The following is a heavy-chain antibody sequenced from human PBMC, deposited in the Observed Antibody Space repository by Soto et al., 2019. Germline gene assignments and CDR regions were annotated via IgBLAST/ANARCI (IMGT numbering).Heavy chain of an antibody. D-gene: IGHD2-15*01. CDR1: EFSLSNPRVG. J-gene: IGHJ4*02. V-gene: IGHV2-26*01. CDR2: IFSTDKK. Sequence: QVTLKESGPVLVKATETLTLTCSVSEFSLSNPRVGVSWIRQPPGKALEWLAHIFSTDKKSYSASLKSRLTIYKDISKTQVVLTMTNMDPVDTATYYCARIQPGDEGGYFDYWGQATLVTVSS. CDR3: ARIQPGDEGGYFDY.